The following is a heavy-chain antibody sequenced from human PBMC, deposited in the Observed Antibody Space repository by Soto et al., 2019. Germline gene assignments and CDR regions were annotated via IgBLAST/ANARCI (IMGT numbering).Heavy chain of an antibody. V-gene: IGHV4-31*03. J-gene: IGHJ4*02. CDR2: IYYDGGT. CDR1: GGSISSGGYY. CDR3: ARDDGALAVSH. Sequence: SETLSLTCTVSGGSISSGGYYWSWIRQRPGKGLGWIAYIYYDGGTYYNPSLKSRVTISRDTSKNHFSLKLTSVNAADTAVYFCARDDGALAVSHWGQGSLVTVSS. D-gene: IGHD1-26*01.